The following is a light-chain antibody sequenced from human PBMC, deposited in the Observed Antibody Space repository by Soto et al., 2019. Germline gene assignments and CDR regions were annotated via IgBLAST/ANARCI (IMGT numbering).Light chain of an antibody. V-gene: IGKV3-11*01. CDR3: HQRQSWPRT. Sequence: EIVLTQSPGTLSLSPGERATLSCRASQIIMRKYLAWYQQRFGQAPRLLIYQTSIRAAGIPARYSASGSGTDFTLTISDVQPEDFALYYCHQRQSWPRTFGQGTKVDI. CDR2: QTS. CDR1: QIIMRKY. J-gene: IGKJ1*01.